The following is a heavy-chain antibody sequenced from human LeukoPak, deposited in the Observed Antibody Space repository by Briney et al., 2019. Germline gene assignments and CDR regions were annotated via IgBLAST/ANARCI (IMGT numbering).Heavy chain of an antibody. Sequence: GESLKISRKGSGYSFTSYWIGWVRQMPGKGLEWMGIIYPGDSDTRYSPSFQGEVTISADKSISTAYLQWSSLKASDTAMYYCARHPIVGPSGDAFDIWGQGTMVTVSS. J-gene: IGHJ3*02. CDR1: GYSFTSYW. D-gene: IGHD1-26*01. CDR2: IYPGDSDT. CDR3: ARHPIVGPSGDAFDI. V-gene: IGHV5-51*01.